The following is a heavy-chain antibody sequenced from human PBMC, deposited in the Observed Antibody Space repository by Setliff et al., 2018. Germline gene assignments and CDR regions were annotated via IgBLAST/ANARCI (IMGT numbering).Heavy chain of an antibody. CDR2: IYYSGST. Sequence: SETLSLTCTVSGGSISSSSYYWGWIRQSPGRGLEWIGSIYYSGSTYYNPSLKSRVTISVDTSKNQFSLKLSSVTAADTAVYYCARGRGISMIVVVTHDAFDIWGQGTMVTVS. CDR3: ARGRGISMIVVVTHDAFDI. J-gene: IGHJ3*02. D-gene: IGHD3-22*01. CDR1: GGSISSSSYY. V-gene: IGHV4-39*07.